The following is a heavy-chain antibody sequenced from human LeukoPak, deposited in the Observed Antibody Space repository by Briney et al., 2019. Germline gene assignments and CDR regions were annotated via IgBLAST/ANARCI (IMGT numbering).Heavy chain of an antibody. Sequence: GGSLTLSCTASGLTFSNYATTWVRQAPGKGLEWVSSITGSGRGTYYADSVKGRFSVSRDNSQNTAFLHMNSLRADDTALYYCSKDPNGDYVGAFDMWGPGTMVTASS. CDR3: SKDPNGDYVGAFDM. V-gene: IGHV3-23*01. CDR1: GLTFSNYA. D-gene: IGHD4-17*01. CDR2: ITGSGRGT. J-gene: IGHJ3*02.